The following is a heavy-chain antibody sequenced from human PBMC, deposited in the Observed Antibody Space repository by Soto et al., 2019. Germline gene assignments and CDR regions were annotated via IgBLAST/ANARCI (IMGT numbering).Heavy chain of an antibody. CDR2: INAGNGNT. CDR3: ARGHVAARDYYYYGMDV. V-gene: IGHV1-3*01. CDR1: GYTFTSYA. J-gene: IGHJ6*02. D-gene: IGHD6-6*01. Sequence: ASVKVSCKASGYTFTSYAMHWVRQAPGQRLEWMGWINAGNGNTKYSQKFQGRVTITRDTSASTAYMELSSLRSEDTAVYYCARGHVAARDYYYYGMDVWGQGTTVTVSS.